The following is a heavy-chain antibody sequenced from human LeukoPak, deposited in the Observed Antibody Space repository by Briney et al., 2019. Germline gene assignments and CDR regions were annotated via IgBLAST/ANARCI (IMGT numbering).Heavy chain of an antibody. CDR2: INWNGGST. D-gene: IGHD2/OR15-2a*01. J-gene: IGHJ3*01. V-gene: IGHV3-20*04. CDR1: GFTFSAYG. CDR3: SNSRVGIAFDF. Sequence: SGGSLRLSCAASGFTFSAYGMSWVRQAPRKGLEWVSGINWNGGSTGYADSVKGRFTISRDNSKNSLYLQMNSLRAEDTALYYCSNSRVGIAFDFWGQGTMVTVSS.